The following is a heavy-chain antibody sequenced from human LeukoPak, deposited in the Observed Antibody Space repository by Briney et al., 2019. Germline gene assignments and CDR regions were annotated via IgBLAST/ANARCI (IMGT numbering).Heavy chain of an antibody. CDR1: GFTFSSYG. D-gene: IGHD6-13*01. J-gene: IGHJ4*02. CDR2: IRYDGSNK. CDR3: AKDSLQMSSSWYYFDY. Sequence: PGGSLRLSCAASGFTFSSYGMHWVRQAPGKGPEWVAFIRYDGSNKYYADSVKGRFTISRDNSKNTLYLQMNSLRAEDTAVYYCAKDSLQMSSSWYYFDYWGQGTLVTVSS. V-gene: IGHV3-30*02.